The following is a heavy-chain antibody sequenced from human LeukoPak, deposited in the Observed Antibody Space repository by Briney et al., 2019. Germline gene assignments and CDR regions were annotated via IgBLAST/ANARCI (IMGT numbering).Heavy chain of an antibody. D-gene: IGHD6-6*01. CDR2: INPSGSST. V-gene: IGHV1-46*01. CDR3: ASDIAARRNYFDY. Sequence: ASVKVSCKASGYSFTSHYMHWVRQAPGQGLELLGLINPSGSSTLYAQKFQCRVTMTRDMSTTTDYMQLSSLISDDTAVYYCASDIAARRNYFDYWGQGTLVTVSS. J-gene: IGHJ4*02. CDR1: GYSFTSHY.